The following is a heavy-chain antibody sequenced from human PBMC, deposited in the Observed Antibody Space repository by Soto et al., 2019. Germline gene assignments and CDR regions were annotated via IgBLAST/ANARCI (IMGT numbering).Heavy chain of an antibody. CDR2: ISAYNGNT. CDR1: GYTFTSYG. V-gene: IGHV1-18*01. J-gene: IGHJ6*02. CDR3: ARDSHDILTAEAPLGMDV. Sequence: VQLVQSGAEVKKPGASVKVSCKASGYTFTSYGISWVRQAPGQGLEWMGWISAYNGNTNYAQKPQGRVTMTTDTSTSTAYMELRSLRSDDTAVYYCARDSHDILTAEAPLGMDVWGQGTTVTVSS. D-gene: IGHD3-9*01.